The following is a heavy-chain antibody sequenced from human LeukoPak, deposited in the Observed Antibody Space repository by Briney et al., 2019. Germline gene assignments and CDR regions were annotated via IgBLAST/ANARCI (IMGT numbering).Heavy chain of an antibody. CDR3: ARSTLTYFDY. CDR2: INHSGST. J-gene: IGHJ4*02. D-gene: IGHD2-2*01. V-gene: IGHV4-34*01. CDR1: GGSFSGYY. Sequence: IPSETLSLTCAVYGGSFSGYYWSWIRQPPGKGLEWIGEINHSGSTNYNPSLKSRVTISVDTSKNQFSLKLSSVTAADTAVYYCARSTLTYFDYWGQRTLVSVSS.